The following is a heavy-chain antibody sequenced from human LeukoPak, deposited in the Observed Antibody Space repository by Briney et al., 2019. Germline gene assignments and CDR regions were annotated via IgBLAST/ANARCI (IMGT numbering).Heavy chain of an antibody. CDR1: ESRFGGYA. J-gene: IGHJ4*02. Sequence: GGSLRLSCATSESRFGGYAMSWVRQAPGKGLEWVSAISGSGSTTYYADSVRGRFSISRDNSGNTLYLQMNSLSAEDTAVYYCAKAFRGYTGSYFDYWGQGTLVTVSS. CDR3: AKAFRGYTGSYFDY. CDR2: ISGSGSTT. D-gene: IGHD1-26*01. V-gene: IGHV3-23*01.